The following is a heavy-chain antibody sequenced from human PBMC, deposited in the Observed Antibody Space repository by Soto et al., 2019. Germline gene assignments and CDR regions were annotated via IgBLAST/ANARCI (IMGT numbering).Heavy chain of an antibody. V-gene: IGHV3-30-3*01. CDR1: GFTFSSYA. J-gene: IGHJ4*02. CDR2: ISYDGSNK. D-gene: IGHD5-18*01. Sequence: QVQLVESGGGVVQPGRSLRLSCAASGFTFSSYAMHWVRQAPGKGLAWVAVISYDGSNKYYADSVKGRFTISRDNSKKTLYLQMSSLSAEDTAVYYCARAEDTGMADYWGQGTLVTVSS. CDR3: ARAEDTGMADY.